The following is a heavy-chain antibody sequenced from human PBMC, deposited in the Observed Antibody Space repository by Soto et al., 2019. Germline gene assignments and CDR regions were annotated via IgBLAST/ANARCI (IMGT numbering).Heavy chain of an antibody. Sequence: QVQVVESGGGLVKPGGSQRLSCAASGFTFSDYYMSWIRQAPGKGLEWVSFISSSSDSTKYADSVKGRFTISRDNAKNSLYLQLNSLRAEDTAVYYCARGGVKGTTSRGQVYNWGQGTLVTVFS. CDR1: GFTFSDYY. D-gene: IGHD1-7*01. CDR2: ISSSSDST. CDR3: ARGGVKGTTSRGQVYN. J-gene: IGHJ4*02. V-gene: IGHV3-11*06.